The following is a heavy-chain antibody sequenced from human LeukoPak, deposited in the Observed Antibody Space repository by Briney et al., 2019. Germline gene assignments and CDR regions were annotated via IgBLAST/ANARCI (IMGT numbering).Heavy chain of an antibody. J-gene: IGHJ3*02. V-gene: IGHV4-31*03. Sequence: PSETLSLTCTVSGGSISSGGYYWSWIRQHPGKGLEWIGYSYYSGSTYYNPSLKSRVTISVDTSKNQFSLKLSSVTAADTAVYYGASLRYCSGGSCYSRAFDIWGQGTMVTVSS. CDR3: ASLRYCSGGSCYSRAFDI. CDR2: SYYSGST. CDR1: GGSISSGGYY. D-gene: IGHD2-15*01.